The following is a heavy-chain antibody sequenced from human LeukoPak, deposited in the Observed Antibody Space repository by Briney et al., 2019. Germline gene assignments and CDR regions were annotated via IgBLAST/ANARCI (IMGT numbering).Heavy chain of an antibody. CDR2: IYHSGST. V-gene: IGHV4-59*08. Sequence: TSETLSLTCTVSGGSISSYYWAWIRQPPGKGLEWIGNIYHSGSTYYNPSLKSRVTISVDTSKNQFSLQLTSVTAADTAVYYCARAYSSSWYFNWFDPWGQGTLVTVSS. J-gene: IGHJ5*02. CDR1: GGSISSYY. CDR3: ARAYSSSWYFNWFDP. D-gene: IGHD6-13*01.